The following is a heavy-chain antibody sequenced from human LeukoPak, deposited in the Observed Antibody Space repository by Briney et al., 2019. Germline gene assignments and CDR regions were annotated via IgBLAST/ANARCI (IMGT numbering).Heavy chain of an antibody. V-gene: IGHV1-2*02. J-gene: IGHJ3*02. CDR2: INPNSGGT. Sequence: ASVKVSCKASGYTFSAYYIYWVRQAPGQGLEWMGWINPNSGGTNYAQKFQGRVTMTGDTSISTAYMEMSSLRSDDTAVYFCASAVASWGYDYSGLHYPFDIWGQGTRVTVSS. CDR3: ASAVASWGYDYSGLHYPFDI. D-gene: IGHD3-22*01. CDR1: GYTFSAYY.